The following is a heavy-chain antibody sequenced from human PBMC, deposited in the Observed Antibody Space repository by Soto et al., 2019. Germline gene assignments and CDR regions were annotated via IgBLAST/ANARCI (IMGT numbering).Heavy chain of an antibody. D-gene: IGHD3-22*01. CDR1: GYTFTTYG. J-gene: IGHJ4*02. CDR2: ISTYNGNT. V-gene: IGHV1-18*01. CDR3: ARGPTDYFDNSGDYFLDY. Sequence: QVQLVQSGAEVKKPGASVKVSCKASGYTFTTYGMSWVRQAPGQGLDRIEWISTYNGNTKYAERLQGRVTMTTDTTTSTAYMQLRSLRSDDTAVYYCARGPTDYFDNSGDYFLDYWGQGTLLTVSS.